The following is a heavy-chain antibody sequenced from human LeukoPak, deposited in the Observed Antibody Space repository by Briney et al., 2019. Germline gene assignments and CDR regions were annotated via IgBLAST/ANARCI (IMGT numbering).Heavy chain of an antibody. J-gene: IGHJ4*02. CDR1: GFTFSSYA. D-gene: IGHD3-10*01. CDR2: ISGSGGST. Sequence: GGSLRLSCAASGFTFSSYAMSWVRQAPGKGLEWVSAISGSGGSTYYADFVKGRFTISRDNSKNTLYLQMNSLRAEDTAVYYCAKGLSYGSGSRVEYWGQGTLVTVSS. V-gene: IGHV3-23*01. CDR3: AKGLSYGSGSRVEY.